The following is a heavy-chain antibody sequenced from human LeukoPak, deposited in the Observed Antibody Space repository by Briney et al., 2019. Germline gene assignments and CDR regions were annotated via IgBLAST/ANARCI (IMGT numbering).Heavy chain of an antibody. CDR3: ASLRYDSSAYDHPLPHH. Sequence: PSETLSLTCAVYGGSFSAYYWSWIRQPPGKGLEWIGEINHSGRPNYSPSLKRRVAISIDMSKNEFSPRLSSVTAADTAMYYCASLRYDSSAYDHPLPHHWGQGTQVTVSS. J-gene: IGHJ5*02. D-gene: IGHD3-22*01. CDR1: GGSFSAYY. V-gene: IGHV4-34*01. CDR2: INHSGRP.